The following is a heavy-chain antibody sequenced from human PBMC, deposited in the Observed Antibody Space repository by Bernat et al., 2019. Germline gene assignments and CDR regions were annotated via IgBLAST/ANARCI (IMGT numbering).Heavy chain of an antibody. J-gene: IGHJ4*02. D-gene: IGHD3-3*01. V-gene: IGHV3-48*03. CDR1: GFTFSSYE. Sequence: EVQLVESGGGLVQPGGSLRLSCAASGFTFSSYEMNWVRQAPGKGLEWGSYISSSGSTIYYADSVKGRFTISRDNAKNSLYLQMNSLRAEDTAVYYCARDWGYYDFWSGYPRYYFDYWGQGTLVTVSS. CDR3: ARDWGYYDFWSGYPRYYFDY. CDR2: ISSSGSTI.